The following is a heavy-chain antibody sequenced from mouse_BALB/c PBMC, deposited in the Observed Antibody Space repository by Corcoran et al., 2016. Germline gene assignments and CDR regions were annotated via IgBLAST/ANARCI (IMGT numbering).Heavy chain of an antibody. D-gene: IGHD3-1*01. J-gene: IGHJ4*01. CDR2: INPFNGGT. V-gene: IGHV1S135*01. CDR1: GYSFTSYY. CDR3: ARSGRSYAMDY. Sequence: EIQLQQSGAELMKPGASVKISCKASGYSFTSYYMHWVNQSPGKSLEWIGYINPFNGGTSYNQKFKGKATLTMDKSSSTAYMHLSSLTSEDSAVYYCARSGRSYAMDYGGQGTSVTVS.